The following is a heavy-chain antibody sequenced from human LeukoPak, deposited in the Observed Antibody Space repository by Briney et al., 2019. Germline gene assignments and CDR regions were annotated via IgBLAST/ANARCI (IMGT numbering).Heavy chain of an antibody. CDR1: GFTFSIYW. D-gene: IGHD3-22*01. CDR3: TTDNGYDSSGYYYPPYDY. Sequence: GGSLRLSCAASGFTFSIYWMSWVRQAPGKGLEWVGRIKSKTDGGTTDYAAPVKGRFTISRDDSKNTLYLQMNSLKTEDTAVYYCTTDNGYDSSGYYYPPYDYWGQGTLVTVSS. CDR2: IKSKTDGGTT. V-gene: IGHV3-15*01. J-gene: IGHJ4*02.